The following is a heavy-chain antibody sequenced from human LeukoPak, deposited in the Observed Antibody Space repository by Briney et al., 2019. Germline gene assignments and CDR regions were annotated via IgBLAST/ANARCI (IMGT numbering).Heavy chain of an antibody. CDR3: ARVRGVITPRAYFDY. CDR2: IKQDGSDK. D-gene: IGHD3-10*01. Sequence: QPGGSLRLSCAASGFTFSNYWMNWVRQAPGKGLEGVANIKQDGSDKYYVDSVKGRFTISRDNAKNSLYLQMNSLRAEDTAVYYCARVRGVITPRAYFDYWGQGTLVTVSP. CDR1: GFTFSNYW. J-gene: IGHJ4*02. V-gene: IGHV3-7*04.